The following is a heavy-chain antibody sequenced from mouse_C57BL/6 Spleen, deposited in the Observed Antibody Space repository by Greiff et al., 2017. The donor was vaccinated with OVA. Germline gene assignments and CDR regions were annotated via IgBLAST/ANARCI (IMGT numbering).Heavy chain of an antibody. CDR2: ISPKANGYTS. D-gene: IGHD2-3*01. CDR1: GFTFTDYY. Sequence: EVQGVESGGGLVQPGGSLSLSCAASGFTFTDYYMRWVRQPPGQALEWLGFISPKANGYTSEYSVSGKGRFTISRDNSQSILYLKMNALRAEDSATYYCARYEGDGYHWYFDVWGTGTTVTVSS. V-gene: IGHV7-3*01. CDR3: ARYEGDGYHWYFDV. J-gene: IGHJ1*03.